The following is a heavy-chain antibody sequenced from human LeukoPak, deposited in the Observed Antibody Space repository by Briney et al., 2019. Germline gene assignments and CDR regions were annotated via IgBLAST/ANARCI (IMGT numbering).Heavy chain of an antibody. CDR1: GFTFDDYG. D-gene: IGHD2-2*02. CDR3: AKYTERAFDV. V-gene: IGHV3-20*04. CDR2: INWNGDST. J-gene: IGHJ3*01. Sequence: GGSLRLSCAASGFTFDDYGMNWVRQAPGKGLEWVSGINWNGDSTDYADSVKGRFTISRDNSKNTLYLEMNSLRAEDTAVYYCAKYTERAFDVWGQGTTVTVSS.